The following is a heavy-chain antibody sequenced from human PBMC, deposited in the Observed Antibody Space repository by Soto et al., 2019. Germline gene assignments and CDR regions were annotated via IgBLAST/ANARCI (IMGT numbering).Heavy chain of an antibody. J-gene: IGHJ6*03. Sequence: FSGCRLSERGVCVSWIRQRPGKALEWLALIDWDDDKYSSTSLKTRLPISKDTSTNQVVLTMTNMDPVDTATYYCAGIREGPYWSEGMAVWGNGTTVPV. CDR3: AGIREGPYWSEGMAV. CDR1: GCRLSERGVC. CDR2: IDWDDDK. V-gene: IGHV2-70*13. D-gene: IGHD2-21*01.